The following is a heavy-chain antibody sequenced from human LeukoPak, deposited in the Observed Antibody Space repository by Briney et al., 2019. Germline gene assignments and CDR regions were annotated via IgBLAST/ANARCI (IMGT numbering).Heavy chain of an antibody. D-gene: IGHD2-15*01. CDR1: GGSISSSSYY. V-gene: IGHV4-39*07. CDR2: ILHSGSS. J-gene: IGHJ5*02. CDR3: AREGYCSGGNCHLDNWFDP. Sequence: PSETLSLTCTVSGGSISSSSYYWGWIRQPPGKGLEWIGSILHSGSSYYKMSLKSRVTISVDTSKNQFSLKLTSVTAADTAVYYCAREGYCSGGNCHLDNWFDPWGQGTLVTVSS.